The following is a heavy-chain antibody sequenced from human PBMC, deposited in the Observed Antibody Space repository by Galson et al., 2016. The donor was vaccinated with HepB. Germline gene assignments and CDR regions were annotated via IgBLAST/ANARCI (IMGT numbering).Heavy chain of an antibody. V-gene: IGHV3-15*01. CDR1: GFTFNNAW. CDR3: TTECWSDAQFFDY. D-gene: IGHD1-1*01. CDR2: IKSKDAGGTT. J-gene: IGHJ4*02. Sequence: SLRLSCAASGFTFNNAWMNWVRQAPGKGLEWVGRIKSKDAGGTTDYAAPVKGRFSVSRDDSENTLYLQMNRLKTEDTAVYYCTTECWSDAQFFDYWGQGTLVTVSS.